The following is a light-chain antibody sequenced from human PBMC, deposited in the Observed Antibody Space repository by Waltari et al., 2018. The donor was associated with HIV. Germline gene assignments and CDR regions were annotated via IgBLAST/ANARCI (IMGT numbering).Light chain of an antibody. J-gene: IGLJ3*02. V-gene: IGLV3-16*01. CDR2: KDI. CDR1: DLPTKY. CDR3: LSADSSGTYWV. Sequence: SYAVTQPPSVSVSLGQMARITCSGADLPTKYGYWYQQKPGQAPGLVIYKDIERPSGIPERFSGASSGTLATLTISGVQAEDEADYYCLSADSSGTYWVFGGGTQLTVL.